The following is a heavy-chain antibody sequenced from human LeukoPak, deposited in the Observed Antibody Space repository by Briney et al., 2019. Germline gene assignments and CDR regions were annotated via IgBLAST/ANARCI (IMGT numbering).Heavy chain of an antibody. CDR1: GFSVSANY. V-gene: IGHV3-23*01. D-gene: IGHD3-10*01. Sequence: GGSLRLSCVASGFSVSANYMSWVRQAPGKGLEWVSAISGSGGSTYYADSVKGRFTISRDNSKNTLYLQMNSLRAEDTAVYYCAKGWRFGELDFDPWGQGTLVTVSS. CDR2: ISGSGGST. CDR3: AKGWRFGELDFDP. J-gene: IGHJ5*02.